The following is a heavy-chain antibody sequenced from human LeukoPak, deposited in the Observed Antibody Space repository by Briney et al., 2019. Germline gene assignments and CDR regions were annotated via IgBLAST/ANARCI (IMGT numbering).Heavy chain of an antibody. CDR2: IIPIFGTA. CDR1: GGTFSSYA. CDR3: ARALHDYGDYYYYGMDV. D-gene: IGHD4-17*01. Sequence: SVKVSCKASGGTFSSYAISWVRQAPGQGLEWMGGIIPIFGTANYAQKFQGRVTITADESTSTAYMELSSLRSEDTAVYYCARALHDYGDYYYYGMDVWGQGTTVTVSS. V-gene: IGHV1-69*13. J-gene: IGHJ6*02.